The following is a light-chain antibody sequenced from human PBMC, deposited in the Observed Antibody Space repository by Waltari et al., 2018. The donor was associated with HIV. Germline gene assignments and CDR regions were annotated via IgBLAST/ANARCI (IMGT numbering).Light chain of an antibody. Sequence: QSVLTQPPSASGTPGQRVTISCSGSSSNIGSNPVNWYKQLPGTAPKLLIYSNNQWPTGIPDRFSCSKSGTSASLTIRGLQSENEAEYYCATWYDSLNGPVVGGGTKLTVL. CDR3: ATWYDSLNGPV. CDR2: SNN. V-gene: IGLV1-44*01. J-gene: IGLJ2*01. CDR1: SSNIGSNP.